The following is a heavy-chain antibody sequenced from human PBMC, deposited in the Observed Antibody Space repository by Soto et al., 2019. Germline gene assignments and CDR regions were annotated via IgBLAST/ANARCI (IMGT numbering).Heavy chain of an antibody. CDR2: ISAYDGKT. V-gene: IGHV1-18*01. CDR3: AREPNDFWTSYWFDP. J-gene: IGHJ5*02. CDR1: GYTFNTYG. Sequence: ASVKVSCKTSGYTFNTYGINWVRQAPGQGLELMGWISAYDGKTTYAEKFQGRVTMTTDTSTSTAYMELRSLRSDDTAIYYCAREPNDFWTSYWFDPWGQGTTVTVSS. D-gene: IGHD3-3*01.